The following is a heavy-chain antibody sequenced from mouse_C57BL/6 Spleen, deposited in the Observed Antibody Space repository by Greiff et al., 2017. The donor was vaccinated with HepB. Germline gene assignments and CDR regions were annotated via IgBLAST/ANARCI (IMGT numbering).Heavy chain of an antibody. CDR1: GYAFSSSW. Sequence: QVQLQQPGPELVKPGASVKISCKASGYAFSSSWMNWVKQRPGKGLEWIGRIYPGDGDTNYNGKFKGKATLTADKSSSTAYMQLSSLTSEDSAVYFYERGYYGSSYYYYAMDYWGQGTSVTVSS. J-gene: IGHJ4*01. CDR2: IYPGDGDT. V-gene: IGHV1-82*01. CDR3: ERGYYGSSYYYYAMDY. D-gene: IGHD1-1*01.